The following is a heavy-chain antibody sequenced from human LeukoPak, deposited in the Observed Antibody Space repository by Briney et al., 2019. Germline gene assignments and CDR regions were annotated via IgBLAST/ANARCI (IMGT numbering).Heavy chain of an antibody. CDR2: IHYSGST. D-gene: IGHD3-16*02. V-gene: IGHV4-59*08. Sequence: SETLSLTCTVSGGSIDSYYWSWVRQPPGQGLEWIAYIHYSGSTNYNPSLKSRVTKSLDPSRNQYSLKLSSVTAADTAVYYCARHLDGGNYPLEYWGQGILVTVSS. CDR3: ARHLDGGNYPLEY. J-gene: IGHJ4*02. CDR1: GGSIDSYY.